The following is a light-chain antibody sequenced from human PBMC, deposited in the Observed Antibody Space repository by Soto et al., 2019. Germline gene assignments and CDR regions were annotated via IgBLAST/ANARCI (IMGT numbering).Light chain of an antibody. V-gene: IGLV2-14*01. CDR1: SRDVGGY. CDR3: RSYTSSNTVV. J-gene: IGLJ2*01. CDR2: EVS. Sequence: QLVLTQPASVSGSPGQSITISCTGTSRDVGGYVSWYQQHPGKAPKLMIYEVSNRPSGVSNRFSGSKSGNTASLTISGLQAEDEADYYCRSYTSSNTVVFGGGTKLTVL.